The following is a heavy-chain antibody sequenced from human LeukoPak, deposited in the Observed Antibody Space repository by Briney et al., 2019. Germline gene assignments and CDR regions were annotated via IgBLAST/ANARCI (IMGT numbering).Heavy chain of an antibody. CDR1: GFNFNTYV. CDR3: AKGGDDYNFWSYYYLDY. J-gene: IGHJ4*02. Sequence: GGSLRLSCAASGFNFNTYVMSWVRQAPGKGLEWVSGISGGGGRTYYADSVKGRFSVSNDNSKNTVYLQMNSLRAEDTAVYYCAKGGDDYNFWSYYYLDYWGQGTLVTVSS. V-gene: IGHV3-23*01. D-gene: IGHD5-24*01. CDR2: ISGGGGRT.